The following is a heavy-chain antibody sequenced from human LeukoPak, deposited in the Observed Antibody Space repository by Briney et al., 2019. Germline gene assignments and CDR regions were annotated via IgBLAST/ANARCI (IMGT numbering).Heavy chain of an antibody. V-gene: IGHV1-69*04. Sequence: SVKVSCKASGGTFSSYAISWVRQAPGQGLEWMGRIIPILGIANYAQKFQGRVTITADKSTSTAYMELSSLRSEDTAVYYCASPTHSGSLHAFDIWGQGTMVTVSS. CDR3: ASPTHSGSLHAFDI. D-gene: IGHD1-26*01. CDR2: IIPILGIA. J-gene: IGHJ3*02. CDR1: GGTFSSYA.